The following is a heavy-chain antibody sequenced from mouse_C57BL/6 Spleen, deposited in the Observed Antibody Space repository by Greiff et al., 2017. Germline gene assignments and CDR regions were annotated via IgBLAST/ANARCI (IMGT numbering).Heavy chain of an antibody. CDR2: ISGGGGNT. Sequence: DVKLVESGGGLVKPGGSLKLSCAASGFTFSSYTMPWVRQTPEKRLAWVATISGGGGNTYYPDSVKGRITISRDNAKNTLYLQMSSLRSEDTALYYCERDGIDDDYPGFAYWGQGTLVTVSA. V-gene: IGHV5-9*01. D-gene: IGHD2-3*01. CDR1: GFTFSSYT. J-gene: IGHJ3*01. CDR3: ERDGIDDDYPGFAY.